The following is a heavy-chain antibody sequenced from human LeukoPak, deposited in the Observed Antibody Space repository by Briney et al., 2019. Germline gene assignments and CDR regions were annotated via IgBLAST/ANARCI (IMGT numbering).Heavy chain of an antibody. J-gene: IGHJ4*02. CDR1: GFTFSSYS. Sequence: KPGVSLRLSCAASGFTFSSYSMNWVRQAPGKGLEWVSSISSSSSYIYYADSVKGRFTISRDNAKNSLYLQMNSLRAEDTAVYYCAKSSSWYEVIGYWGQGTLVTVSS. CDR3: AKSSSWYEVIGY. D-gene: IGHD6-13*01. V-gene: IGHV3-21*01. CDR2: ISSSSSYI.